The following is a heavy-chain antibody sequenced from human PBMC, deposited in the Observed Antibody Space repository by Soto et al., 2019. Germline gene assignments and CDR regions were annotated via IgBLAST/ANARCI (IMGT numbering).Heavy chain of an antibody. CDR3: ARAWAGWYRGLDY. CDR1: GFTFSSYA. D-gene: IGHD6-19*01. J-gene: IGHJ4*02. CDR2: ISYDGSNK. V-gene: IGHV3-30-3*01. Sequence: QVQLVESGGGVVQPGRSLRLSCAASGFTFSSYAMHWVRQAPGKGLGWVAVISYDGSNKYYADSVKGRFTISRDNSKNTLYLQMNSLRAEDTAVYYCARAWAGWYRGLDYWGQGTLVTVSS.